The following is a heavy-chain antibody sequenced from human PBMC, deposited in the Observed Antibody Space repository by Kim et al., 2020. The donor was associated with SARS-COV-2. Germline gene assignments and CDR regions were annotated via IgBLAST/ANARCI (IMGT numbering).Heavy chain of an antibody. J-gene: IGHJ6*03. V-gene: IGHV4-34*01. D-gene: IGHD1-7*01. Sequence: SETLSLTCAVYGGSFSGYYWSWIRQPPGKGLEWIGEINHSGSTNYNPSLKSRVTISVDTSKNQFSLKLSSVTAAAPAVFYCAKLQPDWNSGSSSYSNMD. CDR1: GGSFSGYY. CDR3: AKLQPDWNSGSSSYSNMD. CDR2: INHSGST.